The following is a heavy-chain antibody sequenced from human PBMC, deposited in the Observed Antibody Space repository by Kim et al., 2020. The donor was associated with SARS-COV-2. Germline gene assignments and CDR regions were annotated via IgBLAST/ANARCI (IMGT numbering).Heavy chain of an antibody. D-gene: IGHD2-2*02. V-gene: IGHV4-34*01. CDR2: INHSGST. CDR1: GGSFSGYY. Sequence: SETLSLTCAVYGGSFSGYYWSWIRQPPGKGLEWIGEINHSGSTNYNPSLKSRVTISVDTSKNQFSLKLSSVTAADTAVYYCARGLIVPAAIGNWFDPWGQGTLVTVSS. CDR3: ARGLIVPAAIGNWFDP. J-gene: IGHJ5*02.